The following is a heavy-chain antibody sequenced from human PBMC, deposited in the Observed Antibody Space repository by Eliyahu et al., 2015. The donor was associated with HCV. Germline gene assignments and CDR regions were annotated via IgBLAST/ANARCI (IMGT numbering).Heavy chain of an antibody. CDR2: ISWNSDSI. D-gene: IGHD6-6*01. CDR3: ARDRGWGSSSSAHYYYGMDV. V-gene: IGHV3-9*01. Sequence: EVQLVESGGGLVQPGRSLRLSCVASGFTFDDFAIPWVRQGPGKGLEWVXRISWNSDSIGYADSVQGRFTISRDNAKNSLYLQMNSLRAEDTALYYCARDRGWGSSSSAHYYYGMDVWGQGTPVTVSS. CDR1: GFTFDDFA. J-gene: IGHJ6*02.